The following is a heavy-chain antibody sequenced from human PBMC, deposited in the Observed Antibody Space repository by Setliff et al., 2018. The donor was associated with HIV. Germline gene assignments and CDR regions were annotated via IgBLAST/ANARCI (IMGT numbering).Heavy chain of an antibody. CDR3: ARAYYSYYMDV. Sequence: SETLSLTCAVYGGSFSGFYWSWFRQPPGKGLDWIGEINHSGSTNYSPSLKSRVTISIDTSKKQFSLKLSSVTAADTAVYYCARAYYSYYMDVWGKGTTVTVSS. V-gene: IGHV4-34*01. CDR2: INHSGST. J-gene: IGHJ6*03. CDR1: GGSFSGFY.